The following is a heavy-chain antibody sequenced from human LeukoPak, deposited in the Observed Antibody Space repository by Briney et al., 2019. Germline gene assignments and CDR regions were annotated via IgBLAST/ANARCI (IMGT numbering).Heavy chain of an antibody. CDR2: ISVGGGNT. CDR3: AKDPGYSSGWYYFDS. V-gene: IGHV3-23*01. Sequence: GGSLRLSCAASGLTFSSYAMSWVRQAPGKGLEWVSAISVGGGNTYYADSVKGRFTISRDNSKSTLFLQMNSLRAEDTAVYYCAKDPGYSSGWYYFDSWGQGTLVTVSS. J-gene: IGHJ4*02. CDR1: GLTFSSYA. D-gene: IGHD6-19*01.